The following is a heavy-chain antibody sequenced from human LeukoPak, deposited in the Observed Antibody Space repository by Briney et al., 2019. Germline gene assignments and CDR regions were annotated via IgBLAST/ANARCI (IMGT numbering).Heavy chain of an antibody. CDR2: IYYSGST. CDR1: GGCISSYY. Sequence: PSETLSLTCTVSGGCISSYYWSWIRQPPGKGLEWIGYIYYSGSTNYNPSLKSRVTISVDTSKNQFSLKLSSVTAADTAVYYCARVHDFGNYYYYMDVWGKGTTVTVSS. V-gene: IGHV4-59*01. CDR3: ARVHDFGNYYYYMDV. D-gene: IGHD3-3*01. J-gene: IGHJ6*03.